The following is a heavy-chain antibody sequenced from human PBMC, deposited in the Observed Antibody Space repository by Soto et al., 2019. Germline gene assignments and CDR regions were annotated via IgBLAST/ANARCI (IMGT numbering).Heavy chain of an antibody. V-gene: IGHV1-18*04. CDR1: GYTFAHYG. CDR3: ARGREGQLLLVY. Sequence: ASVKVSCKASGYTFAHYGISWVRRAPGQGLEWMGWISGNNGATNYAPKMQGRVTMTIDAPNNEFSLKLTSVTAADTAMYFCARGREGQLLLVYWGRGTLVTVSS. CDR2: ISGNNGAT. J-gene: IGHJ4*02. D-gene: IGHD2-15*01.